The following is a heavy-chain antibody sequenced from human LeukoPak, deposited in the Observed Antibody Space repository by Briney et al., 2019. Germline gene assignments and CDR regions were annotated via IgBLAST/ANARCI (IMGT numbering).Heavy chain of an antibody. D-gene: IGHD6-6*01. J-gene: IGHJ6*03. CDR2: IKSKTDGGTT. CDR1: GFSFSTYV. V-gene: IGHV3-15*01. CDR3: TTDYTPWPGSSSDYYYYYMDV. Sequence: SGRSLRLSCAASGFSFSTYVMHWVRQAPGKGLEWVGRIKSKTDGGTTDYAAPVKGRFTISRDDSKNTLYLQMNSLKTEDTAVYYCTTDYTPWPGSSSDYYYYYMDVWGKGTTVTVSS.